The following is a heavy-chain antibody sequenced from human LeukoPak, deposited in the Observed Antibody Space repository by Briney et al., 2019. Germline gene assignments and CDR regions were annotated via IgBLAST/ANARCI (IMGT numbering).Heavy chain of an antibody. CDR3: ARNHYDILTGYYPDY. Sequence: GRSLRLSCAASGFTFHDYAMHWVRQAPGKGLEWVSGISWNGGNVGYADFVKGRFTISRDNAKNSLCLQMNSLRAEDTASYYCARNHYDILTGYYPDYWGQGTLVTVSS. CDR1: GFTFHDYA. J-gene: IGHJ4*02. V-gene: IGHV3-9*01. CDR2: ISWNGGNV. D-gene: IGHD3-9*01.